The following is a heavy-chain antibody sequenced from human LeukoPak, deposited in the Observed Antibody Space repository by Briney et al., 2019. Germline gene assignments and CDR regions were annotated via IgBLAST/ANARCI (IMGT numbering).Heavy chain of an antibody. J-gene: IGHJ6*03. CDR1: GGSISSYY. D-gene: IGHD3-10*01. CDR3: ARVGYYYGSGSRYYYMDV. Sequence: SETLSLTCTVSGGSISSYYWSWIRQPAGKGLEWIGRIYTSGSTNYNPSLKSRVTMSVDTSKNQFSLKLSSVTAADTAVYYCARVGYYYGSGSRYYYMDVWGKGTTVTISS. CDR2: IYTSGST. V-gene: IGHV4-4*07.